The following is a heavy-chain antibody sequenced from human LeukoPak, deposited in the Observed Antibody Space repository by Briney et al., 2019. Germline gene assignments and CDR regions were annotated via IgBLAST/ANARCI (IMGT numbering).Heavy chain of an antibody. CDR3: ARNRPLDY. CDR2: ISDSGST. Sequence: PSETLSLTCAVYGASFSGYYWSWIRQPPGKGLEWIGEISDSGSTNYNPPLKSRVSISRDTSKNQFSLKLSSVTAADTAVYYCARNRPLDYWGQGTLVTVSS. J-gene: IGHJ4*02. CDR1: GASFSGYY. V-gene: IGHV4-34*01.